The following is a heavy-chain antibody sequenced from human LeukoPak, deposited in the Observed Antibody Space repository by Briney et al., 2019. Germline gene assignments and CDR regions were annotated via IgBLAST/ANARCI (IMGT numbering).Heavy chain of an antibody. CDR3: ARELGVVVVPAASGGFDY. V-gene: IGHV1-2*02. J-gene: IGHJ4*02. CDR2: INPNSGGT. Sequence: ASVKVSCKASGYTFTGYYMHWVRQALGQGLEWMGWINPNSGGTNYAQKFQGRVTMTRDTSISTAYMELSRLRSDDTAVYYCARELGVVVVPAASGGFDYWGQGTLVTVSS. D-gene: IGHD2-2*01. CDR1: GYTFTGYY.